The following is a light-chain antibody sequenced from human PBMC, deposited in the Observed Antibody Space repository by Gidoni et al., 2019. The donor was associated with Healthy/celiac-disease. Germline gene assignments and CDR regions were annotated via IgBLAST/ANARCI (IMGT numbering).Light chain of an antibody. Sequence: LRMTQSPSSFSASTGDRVTITCRASQGISSYLAWYQQKPGKAPKRLIYAASTLQSGVPSRFSGSGSGTDFTLTISCLQSEDFATYYCQQYYSYPFTFGPGTKVEIK. V-gene: IGKV1-8*01. J-gene: IGKJ3*01. CDR3: QQYYSYPFT. CDR2: AAS. CDR1: QGISSY.